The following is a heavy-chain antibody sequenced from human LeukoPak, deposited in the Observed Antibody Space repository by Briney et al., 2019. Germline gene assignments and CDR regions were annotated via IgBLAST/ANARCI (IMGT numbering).Heavy chain of an antibody. CDR1: GGSMNNYY. Sequence: SETLSLTCTVSGGSMNNYYWSWIRQAPGKGLEWIGEIYHGGSTNYNPSLKSRVTISVDKSKNQFSLKLSSVTAADTAVYYCAKVETTITTTFDYWGQGTLVTVSS. D-gene: IGHD4-11*01. V-gene: IGHV4-59*12. J-gene: IGHJ4*02. CDR3: AKVETTITTTFDY. CDR2: IYHGGST.